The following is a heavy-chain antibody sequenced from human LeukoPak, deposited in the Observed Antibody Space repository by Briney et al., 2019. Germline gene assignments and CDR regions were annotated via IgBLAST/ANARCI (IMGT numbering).Heavy chain of an antibody. CDR2: ISYDGSNK. V-gene: IGHV3-30*01. Sequence: GGSLRLSCAASGFTFSSYAMHWVRQAPGKGLEWVAVISYDGSNKYYADSVKGRFTISRDNSKNTLYLQMNSLRAEDTAVYYCARGRGYCSGGSCYLGLYLYWGQGTLVTVSS. CDR3: ARGRGYCSGGSCYLGLYLY. J-gene: IGHJ4*02. D-gene: IGHD2-15*01. CDR1: GFTFSSYA.